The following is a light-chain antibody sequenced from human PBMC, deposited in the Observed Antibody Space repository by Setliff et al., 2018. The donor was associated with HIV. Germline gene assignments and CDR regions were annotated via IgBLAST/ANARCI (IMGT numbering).Light chain of an antibody. J-gene: IGLJ1*01. CDR2: DVN. Sequence: QSALTQPASVSGSPGQSITISCTGTSSDVGTYNYVSWYQQHPGKAPKLMIYDVNNRPSGVSNRFSGSKSGNTASLTISGLQAEGEADYYCCSYTSSTPLYVFGTGTKVTVL. CDR1: SSDVGTYNY. CDR3: CSYTSSTPLYV. V-gene: IGLV2-14*03.